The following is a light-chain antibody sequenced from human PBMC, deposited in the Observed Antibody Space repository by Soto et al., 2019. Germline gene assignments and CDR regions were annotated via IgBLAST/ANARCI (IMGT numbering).Light chain of an antibody. V-gene: IGKV1-39*01. J-gene: IGKJ1*01. CDR2: AAS. CDR3: QQSYNVRSWT. Sequence: DIQMTQSPSSLSESVGDRLTITCLLSQKIGSYLNWYRQKPGKVPELLIYAASNLQRAVPSRFRGSGSGTVFTLTISSLQPEDFASYYCQQSYNVRSWTFGQGTKVDI. CDR1: QKIGSY.